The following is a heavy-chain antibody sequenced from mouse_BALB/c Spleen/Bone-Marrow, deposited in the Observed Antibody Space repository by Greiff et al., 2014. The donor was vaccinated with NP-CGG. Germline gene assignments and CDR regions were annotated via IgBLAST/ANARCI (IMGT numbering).Heavy chain of an antibody. J-gene: IGHJ2*01. D-gene: IGHD3-1*01. CDR2: IYPGKSDT. CDR3: TTLARNYFVY. Sequence: VQLKESGTVLARPGASVKMSCKASGYTFTSYWMHWVKQRPGQGLEWIGTIYPGKSDTTYNQKFKGKAKLTAVTSTSTAYMELSSLTNEDSAVYYCTTLARNYFVYWGQGTTLTVSS. CDR1: GYTFTSYW. V-gene: IGHV1-5*01.